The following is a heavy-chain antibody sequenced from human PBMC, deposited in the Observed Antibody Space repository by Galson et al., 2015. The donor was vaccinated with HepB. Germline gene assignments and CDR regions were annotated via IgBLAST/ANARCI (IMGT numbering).Heavy chain of an antibody. CDR1: GYTFGHYW. Sequence: QSGAEVKKAGESLKISCEGSGYTFGHYWIGWVRQMPGKGLEWMGLVYPDDSDTRYSPSFQGQVTFSADKSISTAYLQWSSLKASDTATYYCARFGGATFRLPYFDSWGQGTLVTVSS. J-gene: IGHJ4*02. V-gene: IGHV5-51*01. CDR3: ARFGGATFRLPYFDS. CDR2: VYPDDSDT. D-gene: IGHD2-15*01.